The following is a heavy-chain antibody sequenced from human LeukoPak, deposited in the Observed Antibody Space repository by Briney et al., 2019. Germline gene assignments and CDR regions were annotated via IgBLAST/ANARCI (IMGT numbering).Heavy chain of an antibody. CDR3: ARDRGRIVYSYGYFDY. D-gene: IGHD5-18*01. CDR2: INPSGGST. V-gene: IGHV1-46*01. Sequence: GASVKVSCKASGYTFTSYYLYWVRQAPGQGLEWMGLINPSGGSTRYAQKFQGRVTMTRDTSTSTVYMELSSLRSEDTAVYYCARDRGRIVYSYGYFDYWGQGTLVTVSS. CDR1: GYTFTSYY. J-gene: IGHJ4*02.